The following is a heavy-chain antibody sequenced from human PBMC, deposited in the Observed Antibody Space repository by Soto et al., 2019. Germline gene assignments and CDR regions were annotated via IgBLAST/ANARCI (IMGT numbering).Heavy chain of an antibody. J-gene: IGHJ4*02. Sequence: GGSLRLSCAASGFTFSSYAMSWVRQAPGKGLEWVSAISGSGGSTYYADSVKGRFTISRDNAKNSLYLQMNSLRDEDTAVYYCARDRTVTTEILDYWXQGTLVTVSS. V-gene: IGHV3-23*01. CDR1: GFTFSSYA. CDR2: ISGSGGST. D-gene: IGHD4-17*01. CDR3: ARDRTVTTEILDY.